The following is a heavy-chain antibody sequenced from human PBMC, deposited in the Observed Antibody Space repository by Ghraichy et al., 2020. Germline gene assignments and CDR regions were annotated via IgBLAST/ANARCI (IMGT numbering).Heavy chain of an antibody. J-gene: IGHJ6*02. V-gene: IGHV3-7*01. CDR3: ARRRVLLWFGEPIYGMDV. Sequence: GGSLRLSCAASGFTFSSYWMHWVRQAPGKGLEWVASIKQDGSEKYYVDSGKGRFTISRDNAKNTLYLQMNSLRAEDTAVYYCARRRVLLWFGEPIYGMDVWGQGTTVTVSS. CDR2: IKQDGSEK. D-gene: IGHD3-10*01. CDR1: GFTFSSYW.